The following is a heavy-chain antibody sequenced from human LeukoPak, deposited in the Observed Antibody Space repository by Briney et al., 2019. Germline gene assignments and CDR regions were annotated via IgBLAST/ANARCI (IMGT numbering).Heavy chain of an antibody. J-gene: IGHJ4*02. CDR3: ARGQGHGSGTYYPDY. D-gene: IGHD3-10*01. CDR2: MNPNSGNT. Sequence: WASVKVSCKASGYTFTSYDINWVRQATGQGLEWMGWMNPNSGNTDYAQKFQGRVTMTRNTSISTGYMQLSSLRSEDTAVYYCARGQGHGSGTYYPDYWGQGTLVTVSS. CDR1: GYTFTSYD. V-gene: IGHV1-8*01.